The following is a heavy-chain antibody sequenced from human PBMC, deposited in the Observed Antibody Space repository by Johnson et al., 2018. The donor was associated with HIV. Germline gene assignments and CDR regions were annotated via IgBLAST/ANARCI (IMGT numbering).Heavy chain of an antibody. CDR3: ARDQSSRQAFDI. CDR1: GFRFSTYA. CDR2: ISYDGSNK. Sequence: QMLLVESGGGVVQPGRSLRLSCAASGFRFSTYALHWVRQTPGKGLEWVALISYDGSNKYYADSVKGRFTISRDNSKNTLYLQMNSLRAEDTAVYYCARDQSSRQAFDIWGQGTMVTVSS. V-gene: IGHV3-30*04. J-gene: IGHJ3*02. D-gene: IGHD6-6*01.